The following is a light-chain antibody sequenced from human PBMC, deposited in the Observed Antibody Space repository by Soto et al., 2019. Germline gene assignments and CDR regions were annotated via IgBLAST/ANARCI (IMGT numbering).Light chain of an antibody. CDR1: GSNIGNNY. J-gene: IGLJ2*01. CDR3: GTWDSSLSAVV. V-gene: IGLV1-51*02. CDR2: ENN. Sequence: QSVLTQPPSVSAAPGQKVTISCSGSGSNIGNNYVSWYQKLPGTAPKLLIYENNKRPSGIPDRISGSKSGTSATLGITGLQTGDEADYYCGTWDSSLSAVVFGGGTKVTVL.